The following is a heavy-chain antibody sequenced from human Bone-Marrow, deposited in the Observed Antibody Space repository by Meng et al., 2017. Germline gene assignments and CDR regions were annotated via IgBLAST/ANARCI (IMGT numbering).Heavy chain of an antibody. CDR3: ARYGSGSQIDY. CDR1: GYTLTGYD. V-gene: IGHV1-8*01. Sequence: GRRGRAGVGGKRLGAHVQASGKASGYTLTGYDINWVRQATGQGLEWMGWMNPNSGNTGYAQKFQGRVTMTRNTSISTAYMELRSLRSEDTAVYYCARYGSGSQIDYWGQGTLVTVSS. D-gene: IGHD3-10*01. J-gene: IGHJ4*02. CDR2: MNPNSGNT.